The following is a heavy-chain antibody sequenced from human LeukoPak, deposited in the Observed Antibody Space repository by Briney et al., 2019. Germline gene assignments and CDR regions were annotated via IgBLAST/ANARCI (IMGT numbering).Heavy chain of an antibody. D-gene: IGHD4-17*01. V-gene: IGHV3-7*01. Sequence: PGGSLRLSCAGSGLTFSGYWMTWVRQAPGKGLEWVANIKPDGSEKAYVDSVKGRFTISRDNAKNSLYLQMNSLRAEDTAVYYCARDHSTTVYYFDYWGQGTLVTVSS. CDR2: IKPDGSEK. J-gene: IGHJ4*02. CDR1: GLTFSGYW. CDR3: ARDHSTTVYYFDY.